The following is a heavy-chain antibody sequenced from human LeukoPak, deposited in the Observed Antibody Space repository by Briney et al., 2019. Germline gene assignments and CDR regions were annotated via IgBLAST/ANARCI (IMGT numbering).Heavy chain of an antibody. CDR3: ARDKSSSWYYYYYYMDV. J-gene: IGHJ6*03. D-gene: IGHD6-13*01. CDR2: IKQDGSEK. V-gene: IGHV3-7*01. CDR1: GFTFSSYW. Sequence: PGGSLRLSCAASGFTFSSYWMSSVRQAPGKGLEWVANIKQDGSEKYYVDSVKGRFTISRDNAKNSLYLQMNSLRAEDTAVYYCARDKSSSWYYYYYYMDVWGKGTTVTVSS.